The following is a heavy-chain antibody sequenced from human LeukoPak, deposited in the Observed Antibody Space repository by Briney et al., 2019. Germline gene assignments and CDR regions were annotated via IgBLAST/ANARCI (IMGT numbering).Heavy chain of an antibody. CDR1: GFTFSSYS. J-gene: IGHJ4*02. Sequence: PGGSLRLSCAASGFTFSSYSMNWVRQAPGKGLEWVSYISSSSSTIYYADSVKGRFTISRDNAKNSLYLQMNSLRAEDTAVYYCARDPGVIRATYLDYWGQGTLVTVSS. D-gene: IGHD1-26*01. CDR2: ISSSSSTI. CDR3: ARDPGVIRATYLDY. V-gene: IGHV3-48*01.